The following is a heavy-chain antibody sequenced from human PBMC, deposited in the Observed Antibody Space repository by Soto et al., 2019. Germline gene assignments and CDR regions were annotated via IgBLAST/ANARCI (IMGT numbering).Heavy chain of an antibody. CDR3: ARDVPYYYDSSGPGDY. CDR1: GYTFTSYG. J-gene: IGHJ4*02. D-gene: IGHD3-22*01. V-gene: IGHV1-18*04. CDR2: ISAYNGNT. Sequence: ASVKVSSKASGYTFTSYGISWVRQAPGQGLEWMGWISAYNGNTNYAQKLQGRVTMTTDTSTSTAYMELRSLRSDDTAVYYCARDVPYYYDSSGPGDYWGQGTLVTVSS.